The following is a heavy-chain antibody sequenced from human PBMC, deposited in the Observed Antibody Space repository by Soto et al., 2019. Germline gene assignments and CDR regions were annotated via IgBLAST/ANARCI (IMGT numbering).Heavy chain of an antibody. CDR1: GYTFNTYS. CDR3: ARNTSNSFDY. Sequence: HVQLVQSGGELKKPGASVKVSCNTSGYTFNTYSISWVRQAPGQGLEWMGWISPDNGNTKYGEKFKGRVTTTTDTYTRTAYMELRNLRFYDSAEYEGARNTSNSFDYWGQGTLVTVSS. V-gene: IGHV1-18*01. D-gene: IGHD2-2*01. J-gene: IGHJ4*02. CDR2: ISPDNGNT.